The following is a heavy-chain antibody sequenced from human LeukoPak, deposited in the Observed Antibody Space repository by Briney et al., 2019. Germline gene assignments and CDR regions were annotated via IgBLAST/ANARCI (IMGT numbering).Heavy chain of an antibody. J-gene: IGHJ2*01. Sequence: SETLSLTCTVSGGSISSYYWSWIRQPPGKGLEWIGYIHYSGITNYNPSLKSRVTISLDTSKNQFSLKLLSVTAADTAVYYCARHVGAGHITIVRGVGMDWYFDLWGRGTLVTVSS. V-gene: IGHV4-59*08. CDR3: ARHVGAGHITIVRGVGMDWYFDL. D-gene: IGHD3-10*01. CDR2: IHYSGIT. CDR1: GGSISSYY.